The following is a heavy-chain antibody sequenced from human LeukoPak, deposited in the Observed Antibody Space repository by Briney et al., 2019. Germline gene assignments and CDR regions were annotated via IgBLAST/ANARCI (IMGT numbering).Heavy chain of an antibody. CDR2: ISGSGKSI. D-gene: IGHD1-26*01. Sequence: GGSLRLSCAASGFSFSNYNMNWVRQAPGKGLEWPSYISGSGKSIYYADSVKGRFTISRDNAKNSLYLQMNSLRDEDTAVYYCVREGDSGSYSSYWGQGTLVTVSS. V-gene: IGHV3-48*02. CDR1: GFSFSNYN. CDR3: VREGDSGSYSSY. J-gene: IGHJ4*02.